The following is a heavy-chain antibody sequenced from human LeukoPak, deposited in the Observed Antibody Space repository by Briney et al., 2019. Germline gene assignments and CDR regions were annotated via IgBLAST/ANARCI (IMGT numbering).Heavy chain of an antibody. CDR1: GYTFTSYY. V-gene: IGHV1-46*01. CDR3: ARDDMVRGVIGAFDI. CDR2: INPSGGST. Sequence: ASVKVSCKASGYTFTSYYMHWVRQAPGQGLEWMGIINPSGGSTSYAQKFQGRVTMTRDTSTSTVYMELSSLRSEDTAVYYCARDDMVRGVIGAFDIWGQGTMVTVSS. J-gene: IGHJ3*02. D-gene: IGHD3-10*01.